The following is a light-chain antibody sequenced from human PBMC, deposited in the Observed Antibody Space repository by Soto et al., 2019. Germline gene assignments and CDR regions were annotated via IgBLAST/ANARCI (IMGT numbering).Light chain of an antibody. CDR3: QQRYCPPPA. Sequence: DIEVTQSPSSLSASVGDRVTIPCRASQSIDTYVNWYQQKPGKAPKLLIYAASSLQSGVPSRFSGSGSGTDFTLTIISLQPEDFATYYCQQRYCPPPAFGQVTKVDI. V-gene: IGKV1-39*01. J-gene: IGKJ1*01. CDR1: QSIDTY. CDR2: AAS.